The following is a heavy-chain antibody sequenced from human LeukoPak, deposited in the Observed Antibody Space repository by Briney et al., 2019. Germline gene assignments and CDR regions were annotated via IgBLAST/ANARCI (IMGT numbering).Heavy chain of an antibody. CDR1: GFTFDDYA. D-gene: IGHD5-18*01. CDR2: ISWNSGSI. J-gene: IGHJ4*02. Sequence: PGGSLRLSCAASGFTFDDYAMHWVRQAPGKGLEWVAGISWNSGSIGYADSVKGRFTISRDNAKNSLYLQMNSLGAEDTALYYRATTYSYDTSYYFDYWGQGTLVTVSS. V-gene: IGHV3-9*01. CDR3: ATTYSYDTSYYFDY.